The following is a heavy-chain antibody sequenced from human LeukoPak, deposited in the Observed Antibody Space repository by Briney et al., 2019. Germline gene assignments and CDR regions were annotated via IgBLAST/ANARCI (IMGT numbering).Heavy chain of an antibody. J-gene: IGHJ4*02. CDR1: GFTFSGYD. Sequence: GGSLRLSCAASGFTFSGYDMHWVRQVTGKGLEWVSAIGTTGGPYYPGSVKGRFIISRENAKNSLYLQMNSLRAGDTAVYYCARGGYSYGGLDYWGQGTLVTVSS. CDR3: ARGGYSYGGLDY. CDR2: IGTTGGP. V-gene: IGHV3-13*05. D-gene: IGHD5-18*01.